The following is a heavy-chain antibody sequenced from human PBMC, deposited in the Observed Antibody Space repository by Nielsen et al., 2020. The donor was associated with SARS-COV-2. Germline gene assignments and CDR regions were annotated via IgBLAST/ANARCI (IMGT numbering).Heavy chain of an antibody. D-gene: IGHD1-26*01. CDR1: GFTFSSYW. CDR3: ARDWYSGSYYRAHYYYGMDV. V-gene: IGHV3-7*01. CDR2: IKQDGSEK. J-gene: IGHJ6*02. Sequence: GGSLRLSCAASGFTFSSYWMSWVRQAPGKGLEWVANIKQDGSEKYYVDSVKGRFTISRDNAKNSLYLQMNSLRAEDTAVYHCARDWYSGSYYRAHYYYGMDVWGQGTTVTVSS.